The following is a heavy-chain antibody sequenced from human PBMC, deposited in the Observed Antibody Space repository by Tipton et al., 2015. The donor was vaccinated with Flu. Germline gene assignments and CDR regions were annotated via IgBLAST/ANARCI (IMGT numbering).Heavy chain of an antibody. D-gene: IGHD6-6*01. CDR2: INHSGST. CDR1: GGSFSGYY. CDR3: ARQLNRYYYYGMDV. V-gene: IGHV4-34*01. Sequence: TLSLTCAVYGGSFSGYYWSWIRQPPGKGLEWIGEINHSGSTNYNPSLKSRVTISVDTSKNQFSLKLSSVTAADTAVYYCARQLNRYYYYGMDVWDQGP. J-gene: IGHJ6*02.